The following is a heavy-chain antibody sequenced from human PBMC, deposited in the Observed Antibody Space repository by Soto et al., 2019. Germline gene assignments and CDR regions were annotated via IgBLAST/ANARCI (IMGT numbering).Heavy chain of an antibody. CDR1: GFTFSSYG. CDR2: IWYDGSNK. D-gene: IGHD1-26*01. Sequence: QVQLVESGGGVVQPGRSLRLSCAASGFTFSSYGMHWVRQAPGKGLEWVAVIWYDGSNKYYADSVKGRFTISRDNSKNTLYLQMNSLRAEDTAVYYCARESATGFYFDYWGQGTLVTVSS. J-gene: IGHJ4*02. V-gene: IGHV3-33*01. CDR3: ARESATGFYFDY.